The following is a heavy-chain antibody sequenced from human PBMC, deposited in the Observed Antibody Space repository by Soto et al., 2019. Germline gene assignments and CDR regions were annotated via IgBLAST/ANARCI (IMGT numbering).Heavy chain of an antibody. CDR2: MYPDDSDI. CDR1: GYSFSFYW. D-gene: IGHD3-22*01. Sequence: PGESLKISCKASGYSFSFYWIGWVRQMPGKGLEWMAIMYPDDSDIRYSPSLEAHVTISADKSTSTAFLQWSSLKASDTAMYYCATAYVYDFENSNYYRDAFDIWGQGTPGTVS. V-gene: IGHV5-51*01. J-gene: IGHJ3*02. CDR3: ATAYVYDFENSNYYRDAFDI.